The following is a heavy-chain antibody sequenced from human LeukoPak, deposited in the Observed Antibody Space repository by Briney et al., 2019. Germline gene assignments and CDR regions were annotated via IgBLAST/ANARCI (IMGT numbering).Heavy chain of an antibody. J-gene: IGHJ4*02. CDR3: AKDRRGYCRGECDY. D-gene: IGHD2-15*01. CDR1: GFTVSSND. Sequence: GGSLGLSCAAPGFTVSSNDMSLVRQAPGKGLEWVWSISWNSGSINYADSVKGRFTISRDSAKNSLYLQMNSLRAEDTALYYCAKDRRGYCRGECDYWGQGTLVTVSS. V-gene: IGHV3-9*01. CDR2: ISWNSGSI.